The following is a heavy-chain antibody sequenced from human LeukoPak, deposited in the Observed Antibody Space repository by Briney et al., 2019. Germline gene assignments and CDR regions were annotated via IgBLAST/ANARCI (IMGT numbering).Heavy chain of an antibody. CDR2: ISSSSNYI. V-gene: IGHV3-21*01. J-gene: IGHJ6*03. CDR1: GFTFSSYS. CDR3: ARSKPWGYCSGGSCYPTYYYYYYMDV. Sequence: GGSLRLSCAASGFTFSSYSMNWVRQAPGRGLEWVSSISSSSNYIYYVDSVKGRFTISRDNAKNSLFLQMNSLRAEDMAVYFCARSKPWGYCSGGSCYPTYYYYYYMDVWGKGTTVTVSS. D-gene: IGHD2-15*01.